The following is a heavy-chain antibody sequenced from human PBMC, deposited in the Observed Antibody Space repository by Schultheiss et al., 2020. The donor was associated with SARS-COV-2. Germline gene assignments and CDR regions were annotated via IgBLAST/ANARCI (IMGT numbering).Heavy chain of an antibody. CDR3: AREGPRRGYSGPNWFDP. J-gene: IGHJ5*02. Sequence: SETLSLTCTVSGGSISSYYWSWIRQPPGKGLEWIGYIYYSGSTNYNPSLKSRVTISVDTSKNQFSLKLSSVTAADTAVYYCAREGPRRGYSGPNWFDPWGQGTLVTVSS. CDR2: IYYSGST. CDR1: GGSISSYY. D-gene: IGHD5-12*01. V-gene: IGHV4-59*01.